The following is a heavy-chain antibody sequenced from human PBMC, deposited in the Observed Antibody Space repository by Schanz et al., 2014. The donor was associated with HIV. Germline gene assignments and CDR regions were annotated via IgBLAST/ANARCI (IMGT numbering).Heavy chain of an antibody. CDR2: INTSTGNV. Sequence: QVQLVQSGAEMKKPGASVRVSCKASGYTFTASYIHWVRQAPGQGLEWMGWINTSTGNVDYSQNFQARVTLTTDTSTRTVYMELRSLRSDDTAVYFCARSNYDILRARAYYYYYGLDGWGQGTTVTVSS. CDR1: GYTFTASY. CDR3: ARSNYDILRARAYYYYYGLDG. J-gene: IGHJ6*02. V-gene: IGHV1-18*04. D-gene: IGHD3-9*01.